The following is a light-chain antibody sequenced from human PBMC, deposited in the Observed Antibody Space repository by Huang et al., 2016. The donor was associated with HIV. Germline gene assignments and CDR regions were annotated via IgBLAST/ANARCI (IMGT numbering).Light chain of an antibody. CDR2: VAS. Sequence: EIVLTTSPGPLSLSPGEGATLSCRASQSVSSNYLAWYQQKPGQDPRLLIYVASSRATGSPDRFSGSGSGTDFTLTISRLEPEDFAVYYCQQYCSSPLTFGGGTKVEIK. CDR3: QQYCSSPLT. J-gene: IGKJ4*01. CDR1: QSVSSNY. V-gene: IGKV3-20*01.